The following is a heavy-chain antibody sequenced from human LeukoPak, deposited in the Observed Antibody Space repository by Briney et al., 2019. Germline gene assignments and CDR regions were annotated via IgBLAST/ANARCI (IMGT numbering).Heavy chain of an antibody. Sequence: SETLSLTCTVSGYSITSGYFWGWIRQPPGKGLEWIGSIYHSGSTYYNPSLKSRVTISVDTSKNQFSLKLSSVTAADTAVYYCARLVSSTWYLGYWGQGTLVTVSS. CDR1: GYSITSGYF. CDR2: IYHSGST. J-gene: IGHJ4*02. CDR3: ARLVSSTWYLGY. D-gene: IGHD6-13*01. V-gene: IGHV4-38-2*02.